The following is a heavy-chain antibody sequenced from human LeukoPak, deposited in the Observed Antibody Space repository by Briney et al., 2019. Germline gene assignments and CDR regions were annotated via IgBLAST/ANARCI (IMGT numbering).Heavy chain of an antibody. J-gene: IGHJ4*02. D-gene: IGHD5-12*01. CDR3: VRDLKATY. CDR1: GFTISSFE. V-gene: IGHV3-48*03. Sequence: GGSLRLSCAASGFTISSFEINWIRQAPGKGLEWVSYISSSGSSVYYADSVKGRFTISRDNAKNSVYLQMNSLRAEDTAVYYCVRDLKATYWGQGTLVTVSS. CDR2: ISSSGSSV.